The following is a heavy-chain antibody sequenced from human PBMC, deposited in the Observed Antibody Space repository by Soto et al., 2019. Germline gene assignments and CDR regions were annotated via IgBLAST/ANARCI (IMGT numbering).Heavy chain of an antibody. CDR2: IWYDGSNK. Sequence: GGSLRLSCAASGFTFSSYGMHWVRQAPGKGLEWVAVIWYDGSNKYYADSVKGRFTISRDNSKNTLYLQMKSLRAEDTAVYYCARDTSECMENSIYYYGMDAWGQGTTVPVSS. CDR1: GFTFSSYG. J-gene: IGHJ6*02. CDR3: ARDTSECMENSIYYYGMDA. V-gene: IGHV3-33*01. D-gene: IGHD2-8*01.